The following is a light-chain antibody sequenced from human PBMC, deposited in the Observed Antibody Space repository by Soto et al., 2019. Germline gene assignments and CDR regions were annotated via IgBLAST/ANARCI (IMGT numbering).Light chain of an antibody. J-gene: IGKJ5*01. CDR2: GAS. CDR3: QQYGSSPPIT. CDR1: QSVSSSY. V-gene: IGKV3-20*01. Sequence: VVTQSAGTLSLSPAERATLSCRASQSVSSSYLAWYQQKPGQAPRLLIYGASSRATGIPDRFSGSGSGTDFTLTISRLEPEDFAVYYCQQYGSSPPITFGQGTRLEIK.